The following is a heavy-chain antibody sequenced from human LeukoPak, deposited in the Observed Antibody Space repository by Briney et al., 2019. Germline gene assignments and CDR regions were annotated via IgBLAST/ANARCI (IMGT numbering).Heavy chain of an antibody. D-gene: IGHD3-22*01. V-gene: IGHV3-33*01. Sequence: GGSLRLSCAASGFTFSSYGMHWVRQAPGKGLEWVAVIWYDGSNKYYADSVKGRFTISRDNSKNTLYLQMNSLRAEDTAVYYCARDRDYDSSDPADYWGQGTLVTVSS. J-gene: IGHJ4*02. CDR2: IWYDGSNK. CDR1: GFTFSSYG. CDR3: ARDRDYDSSDPADY.